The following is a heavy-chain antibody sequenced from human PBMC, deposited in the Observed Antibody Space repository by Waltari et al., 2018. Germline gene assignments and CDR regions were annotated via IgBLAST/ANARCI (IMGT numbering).Heavy chain of an antibody. CDR3: AKGSRGYTNYFFDS. D-gene: IGHD3-16*02. V-gene: IGHV3-23*01. CDR1: GLSFTGFA. CDR2: ISGSGATP. J-gene: IGHJ4*02. Sequence: EVQLLESAGGLVQPGEALRLSCAASGLSFTGFARTWVRQTPGEGLKCVASISGSGATPCYADSVKGRFAIVRDNSRDTVYLQMNSLRVDDSAVYYCAKGSRGYTNYFFDSWGQGTLVSVSS.